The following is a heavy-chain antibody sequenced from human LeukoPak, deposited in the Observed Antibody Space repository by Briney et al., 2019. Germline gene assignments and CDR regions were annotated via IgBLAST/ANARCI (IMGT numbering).Heavy chain of an antibody. D-gene: IGHD4-17*01. Sequence: SQTLSLTCTVSGGSISSGSYYWSWVRQPARKGLEWIGRIYTSGSTNYNPSLKSRVTISLDTSKNQFSLKLSSVTAADTAVYYCARGGGDYVFDWFDPWGQGTLVTVSS. V-gene: IGHV4-61*02. CDR3: ARGGGDYVFDWFDP. J-gene: IGHJ5*02. CDR1: GGSISSGSYY. CDR2: IYTSGST.